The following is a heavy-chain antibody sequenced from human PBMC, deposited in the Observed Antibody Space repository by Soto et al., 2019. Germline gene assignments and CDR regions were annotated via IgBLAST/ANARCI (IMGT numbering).Heavy chain of an antibody. J-gene: IGHJ3*02. Sequence: WSWIRQPPGKGLEWIGYIYYGSTYYNPSLKSRVTISVDRSKNQFSLKLSSVTAADTAVYYCARTPDIWGQGTMVTVSS. CDR2: IYYGST. V-gene: IGHV4-30-2*01. CDR3: ARTPDI.